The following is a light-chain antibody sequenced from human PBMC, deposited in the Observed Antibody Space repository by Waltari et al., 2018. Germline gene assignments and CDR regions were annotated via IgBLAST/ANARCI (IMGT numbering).Light chain of an antibody. CDR2: GAS. J-gene: IGKJ2*01. CDR1: QSVTSNY. V-gene: IGKV3-20*01. Sequence: EIVLTQSPGTLSLSPGERATISCRASQSVTSNYLAWYQQKPGQAPSLLIYGASSRATGIPDRFSGSGSGTDFTLTISRLEPEDFAVYYCQHFGSSPYTFGQGTKLEIK. CDR3: QHFGSSPYT.